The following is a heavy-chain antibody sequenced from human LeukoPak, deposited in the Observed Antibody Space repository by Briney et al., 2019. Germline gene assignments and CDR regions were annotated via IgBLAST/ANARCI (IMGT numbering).Heavy chain of an antibody. Sequence: PGGSLRLSCAASGFIFTDYWMYWVRQAPGRGLAWVANIKEDGSEKNYVDSVKGRSTISRDNAKNSVYLQMNSLRVEDTAVYYCARSIMYGDHGEDIWGQGTVVAVSS. CDR1: GFIFTDYW. J-gene: IGHJ3*02. CDR3: ARSIMYGDHGEDI. V-gene: IGHV3-7*01. CDR2: IKEDGSEK. D-gene: IGHD4-17*01.